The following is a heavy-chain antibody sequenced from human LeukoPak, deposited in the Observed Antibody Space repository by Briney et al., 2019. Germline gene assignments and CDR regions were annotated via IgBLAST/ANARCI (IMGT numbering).Heavy chain of an antibody. CDR2: ISGSGGST. J-gene: IGHJ5*02. D-gene: IGHD1/OR15-1a*01. V-gene: IGHV3-23*01. CDR1: EVTFSSYT. Sequence: GGALRLSCAASEVTFSSYTISWGRQAPGKGLGWVSPISGSGGSTYYADSVKGRFTISRDNSKNTLYVQMNSLRAEDTAVYYCAKDSSGTDASTGSFDHWGQGTLVTVSS. CDR3: AKDSSGTDASTGSFDH.